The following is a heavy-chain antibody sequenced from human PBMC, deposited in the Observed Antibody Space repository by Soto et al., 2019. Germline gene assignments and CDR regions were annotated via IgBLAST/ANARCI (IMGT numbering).Heavy chain of an antibody. CDR3: ARHGSY. J-gene: IGHJ4*02. V-gene: IGHV4-39*01. CDR1: GVSISDTSYY. Sequence: SETLSLTCNVSGVSISDTSYYWGWIRQAPGKGLEWIGTIYFSGTTFYNPSLKSRLSISVDTAQNQFSLRLTSVTAADTAVYYCARHGSYWGQGTLVTV. CDR2: IYFSGTT.